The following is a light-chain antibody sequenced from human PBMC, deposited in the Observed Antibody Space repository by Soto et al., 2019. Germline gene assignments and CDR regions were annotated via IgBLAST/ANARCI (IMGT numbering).Light chain of an antibody. J-gene: IGKJ1*01. CDR1: QSINSW. CDR3: QQYKSYPWT. Sequence: DIQMTQSPSTLSASVGDRVTITCRASQSINSWLAWYQQKPGKAPQILIYATSSLESGVPSRFSGSGSGTESTLTISSLQPDDFATYYCQQYKSYPWTFGPGTKVEIK. V-gene: IGKV1-5*03. CDR2: ATS.